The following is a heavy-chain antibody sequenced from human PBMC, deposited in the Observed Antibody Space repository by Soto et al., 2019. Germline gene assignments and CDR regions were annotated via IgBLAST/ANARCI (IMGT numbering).Heavy chain of an antibody. CDR2: IWYDGSNK. J-gene: IGHJ6*02. V-gene: IGHV3-33*01. D-gene: IGHD6-13*01. CDR1: GFTFSSYG. Sequence: GSLRLSCAASGFTFSSYGMHWVRQAPGKGLEWVAVIWYDGSNKYYADSVKGRFTISRDNSKNTLYLQMNSLRAEDTAVYYCARVQAAAGTSFYYGMDVWGQGTTVTVSS. CDR3: ARVQAAAGTSFYYGMDV.